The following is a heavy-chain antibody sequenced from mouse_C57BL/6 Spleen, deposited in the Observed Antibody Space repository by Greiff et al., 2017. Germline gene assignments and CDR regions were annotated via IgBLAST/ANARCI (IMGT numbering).Heavy chain of an antibody. CDR2: ISSGSSTI. CDR3: ARLLGPYWYFDV. J-gene: IGHJ1*03. Sequence: EVMLVESGGGLVKPGGSLKLSCAASGFTFSDYGMHWVRQAPETGLEWVAYISSGSSTIYYADTVKGRFTISRDNAKNTLFLQMTSLRSEDTAMYYCARLLGPYWYFDVWGTGTTVTVSS. V-gene: IGHV5-17*01. CDR1: GFTFSDYG. D-gene: IGHD4-1*01.